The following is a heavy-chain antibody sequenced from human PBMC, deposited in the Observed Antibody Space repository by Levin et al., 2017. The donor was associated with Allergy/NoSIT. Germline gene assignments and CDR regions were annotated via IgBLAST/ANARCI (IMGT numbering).Heavy chain of an antibody. CDR1: GFTFSSYG. CDR3: ARTRKNSNSSGWYAFDY. CDR2: IWYDGSNK. J-gene: IGHJ4*02. Sequence: PGGSLRLSCAASGFTFSSYGMHWVRQAPGKGLEWVAVIWYDGSNKYYADSVKGRFTISRDNSKNTLYLQMNSLRAEDTAVYYCARTRKNSNSSGWYAFDYWGQGTLVTVSS. D-gene: IGHD6-19*01. V-gene: IGHV3-33*01.